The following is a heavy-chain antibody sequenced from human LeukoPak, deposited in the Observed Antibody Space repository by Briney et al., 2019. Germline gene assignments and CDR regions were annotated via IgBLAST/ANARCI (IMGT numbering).Heavy chain of an antibody. CDR3: ATSSPRNYFDH. CDR1: GFTFSSYA. J-gene: IGHJ4*02. D-gene: IGHD1-14*01. Sequence: GGSLRLSCAASGFTFSSYAMSWVRQSPGRGLEWVAVIWYDGSQRYYADSVKGRFTISRDDSQNTIYLQMDSLRAEDTAVYYCATSSPRNYFDHWGQGTLVTVSS. CDR2: IWYDGSQR. V-gene: IGHV3-33*08.